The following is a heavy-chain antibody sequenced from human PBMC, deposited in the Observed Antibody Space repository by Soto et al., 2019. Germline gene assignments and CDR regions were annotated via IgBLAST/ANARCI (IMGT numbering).Heavy chain of an antibody. J-gene: IGHJ3*02. CDR1: GASITSGGFY. CDR2: IYYSGST. Sequence: TSETLSLTCTVSGASITSGGFYWSWIRQHPGKGLEWIGYIYYSGSTYYNPSLKSRVNISLDRSKNQFSLTLSSVTAADTAVYYCARGIAVAAPVFDAFDIWGLGTMVTVSS. CDR3: ARGIAVAAPVFDAFDI. V-gene: IGHV4-31*03. D-gene: IGHD6-19*01.